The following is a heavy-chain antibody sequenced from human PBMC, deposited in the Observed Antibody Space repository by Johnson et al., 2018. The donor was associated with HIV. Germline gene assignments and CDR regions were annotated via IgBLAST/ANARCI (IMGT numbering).Heavy chain of an antibody. J-gene: IGHJ3*02. V-gene: IGHV3-20*03. D-gene: IGHD6-19*01. CDR3: ARPSSGWYFDAFDI. CDR2: INWNGGST. Sequence: WVSGINWNGGSTGYADSVKGRFTISRDNSKNTLYLQMNSLRAEDTAVYYCARPSSGWYFDAFDIWGQGTMVTVSS.